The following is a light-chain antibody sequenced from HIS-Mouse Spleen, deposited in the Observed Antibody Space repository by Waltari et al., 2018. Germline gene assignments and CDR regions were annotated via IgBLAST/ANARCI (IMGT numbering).Light chain of an antibody. Sequence: QSVLTQPPSASGTPGQRVTISCSGSRSNIGRTTANWYQQLPGTAPKLLIYSNNQRPSGVPDRFSGSKSGTSASLAISGLQSEDEADYYCAAWDDSLNGVVFGGGTKLTVL. CDR1: RSNIGRTT. CDR3: AAWDDSLNGVV. CDR2: SNN. V-gene: IGLV1-44*01. J-gene: IGLJ2*01.